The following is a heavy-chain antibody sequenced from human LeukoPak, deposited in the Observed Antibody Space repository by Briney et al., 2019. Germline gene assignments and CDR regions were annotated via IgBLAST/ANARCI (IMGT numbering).Heavy chain of an antibody. CDR3: ARSLRNAFDI. V-gene: IGHV3-48*01. CDR1: GFTFSTYS. Sequence: GGSLRLSCAASGFTFSTYSMNWVRQAPGKGLEWVSYISTSSSTIYYADSVKGRFTISSDNANNSLYLQMNSLRAEDTAVYYCARSLRNAFDIWGQGTMVTVSS. J-gene: IGHJ3*02. D-gene: IGHD3-3*01. CDR2: ISTSSSTI.